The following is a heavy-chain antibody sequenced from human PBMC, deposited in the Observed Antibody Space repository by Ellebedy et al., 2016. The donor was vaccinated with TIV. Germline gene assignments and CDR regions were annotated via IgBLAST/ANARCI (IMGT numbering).Heavy chain of an antibody. CDR3: ARGNFQDVDLDHWYFDL. Sequence: SETLSLTCAVNGGSFSGHSWSWIRQPPGKSLEWIGEVNHRGSTSYNRSLRSRVTVSIDTSKYQFSLRLSAVTAADTAVYYCARGNFQDVDLDHWYFDLWGRGTLVTVSS. V-gene: IGHV4-34*01. CDR1: GGSFSGHS. CDR2: VNHRGST. D-gene: IGHD1-20*01. J-gene: IGHJ2*01.